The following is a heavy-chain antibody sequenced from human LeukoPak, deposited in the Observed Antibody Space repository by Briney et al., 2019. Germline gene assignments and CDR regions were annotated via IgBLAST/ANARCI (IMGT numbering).Heavy chain of an antibody. Sequence: ASVKVSCKASGYTFTSYDINWVRQATGQGLEWMGWMNPSSGNTGYAQKFQGRGTITRNTSISTAYMELSSVRSEDTDVYYCARGTGKAFDIWGQGTMVTVSS. CDR2: MNPSSGNT. CDR3: ARGTGKAFDI. D-gene: IGHD1-1*01. J-gene: IGHJ3*02. CDR1: GYTFTSYD. V-gene: IGHV1-8*03.